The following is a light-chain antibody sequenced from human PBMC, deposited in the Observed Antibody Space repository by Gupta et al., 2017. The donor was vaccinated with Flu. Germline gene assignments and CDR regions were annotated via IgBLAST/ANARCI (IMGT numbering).Light chain of an antibody. V-gene: IGKV1-39*01. Sequence: DIQMTQSPSSLSASVGDRVTITCRASQSISSYLNWYQQKPGKAPKLLIYAASSLQSGVPSRFSGSGSGIDFTLTISSLQPEDFATYYCQQSYSTRWTFGQGTKLEIK. CDR2: AAS. J-gene: IGKJ2*02. CDR1: QSISSY. CDR3: QQSYSTRWT.